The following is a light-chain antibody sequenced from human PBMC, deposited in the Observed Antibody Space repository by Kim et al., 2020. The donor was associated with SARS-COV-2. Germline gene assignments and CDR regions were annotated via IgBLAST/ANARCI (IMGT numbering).Light chain of an antibody. CDR1: ILRTYH. CDR3: SSLDSSGILMGL. Sequence: LGHAVRITCQGDILRTYHASSDQQKPRPAPVLGIYGKNNRPTGIPDRFAGSSSGDTAYLPITGAQAEDETDYTCSSLDSSGILMGLFGGGTKLTFL. V-gene: IGLV3-19*01. CDR2: GKN. J-gene: IGLJ2*01.